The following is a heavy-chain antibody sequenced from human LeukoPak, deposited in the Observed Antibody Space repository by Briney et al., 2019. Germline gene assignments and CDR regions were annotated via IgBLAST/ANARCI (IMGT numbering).Heavy chain of an antibody. CDR2: ISSSSSTI. CDR3: ARLSLWFGERKYYYYYMDV. V-gene: IGHV3-48*01. D-gene: IGHD3-10*01. J-gene: IGHJ6*03. Sequence: PGGSLRLSCAASGFTFSSYSMNWVRQAPGKGLEWVSYISSSSSTIYYADSVKGRFTISRDNAKNSLYLQMNSLRAEDTAVYYCARLSLWFGERKYYYYYMDVWGKGTTVTVSS. CDR1: GFTFSSYS.